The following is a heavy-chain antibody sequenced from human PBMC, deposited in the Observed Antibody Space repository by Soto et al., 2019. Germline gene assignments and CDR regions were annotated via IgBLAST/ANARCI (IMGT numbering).Heavy chain of an antibody. Sequence: PGGSLRLSCAASGLTFSCCGMHWVRQAPGKGLEWVAVIWSNGRNTYYADSVRGRFTFSRDNSKNTLYLQMNSLRADDTAVYYCGREGAPFDLLAFWGQGTSDPVSS. J-gene: IGHJ6*02. D-gene: IGHD2-21*01. CDR1: GLTFSCCG. CDR3: GREGAPFDLLAF. CDR2: IWSNGRNT. V-gene: IGHV3-33*01.